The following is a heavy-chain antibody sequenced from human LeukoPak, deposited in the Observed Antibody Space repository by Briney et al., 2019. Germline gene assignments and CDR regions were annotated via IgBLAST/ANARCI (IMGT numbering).Heavy chain of an antibody. V-gene: IGHV4-39*07. CDR2: IYYSGST. D-gene: IGHD5-12*01. CDR3: ARDAEYDYLYYYYYYYMDV. J-gene: IGHJ6*03. Sequence: SETLSLTCTVSGGSISSSSYYWGWIRQPPGKGLEWIGSIYYSGSTYYNPSLKSRVTISVDTSKNQFSLKLSSVTAADTAVYYCARDAEYDYLYYYYYYYMDVWGKGTTVTVSS. CDR1: GGSISSSSYY.